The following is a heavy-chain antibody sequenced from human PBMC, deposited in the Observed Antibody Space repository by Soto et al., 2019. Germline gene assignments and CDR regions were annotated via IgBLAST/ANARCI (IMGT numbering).Heavy chain of an antibody. CDR1: GGSFSGYY. J-gene: IGHJ4*02. D-gene: IGHD6-19*01. Sequence: SETLSLTCAVYGGSFSGYYWSWIRQPPGKGLEWIGEINHSGSTNYNPSLKSRVTISVDTSKNQFSLKLSSVTAADTAVYYCARRYSSGRYHFDYWGQGTLVTVSS. CDR2: INHSGST. CDR3: ARRYSSGRYHFDY. V-gene: IGHV4-34*01.